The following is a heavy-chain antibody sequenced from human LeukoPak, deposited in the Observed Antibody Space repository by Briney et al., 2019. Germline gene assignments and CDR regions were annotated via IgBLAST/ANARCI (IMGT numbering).Heavy chain of an antibody. Sequence: GSSVKFSCKASGGTFSSYAISWVRQAHGQGLAWMGRIIPIFGTSNYAQKFQGRVTITTDESTNTAYMELSRLRSEDTAVYYFASSGSYYHGFVYWGQGTVVTVSS. J-gene: IGHJ4*02. D-gene: IGHD3-10*01. CDR3: ASSGSYYHGFVY. CDR1: GGTFSSYA. V-gene: IGHV1-69*05. CDR2: IIPIFGTS.